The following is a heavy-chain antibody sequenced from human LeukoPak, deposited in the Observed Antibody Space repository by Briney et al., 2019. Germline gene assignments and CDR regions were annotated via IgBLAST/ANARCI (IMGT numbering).Heavy chain of an antibody. D-gene: IGHD1-1*01. CDR2: IWYDGTNK. J-gene: IGHJ6*02. CDR3: ARNWNDVKSLNYYYFGIDV. V-gene: IGHV3-33*01. Sequence: PGGSLRLSCAASGFTFSIYGMYWVRQAPGKGLEWVAVIWYDGTNKYYGDSVEGRFTISRDNSNDTLYLQMNSLRAEDTAVYYCARNWNDVKSLNYYYFGIDVWGQGTTVTVSS. CDR1: GFTFSIYG.